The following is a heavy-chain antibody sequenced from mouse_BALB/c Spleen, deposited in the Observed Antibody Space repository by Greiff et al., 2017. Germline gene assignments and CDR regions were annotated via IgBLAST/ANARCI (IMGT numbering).Heavy chain of an antibody. CDR3: ARHINYGYDGSTFAY. CDR2: ISSGGSYT. V-gene: IGHV5-6*01. J-gene: IGHJ3*01. Sequence: EVHLVESGGDLVKPGGSLKLSCAASGFTFSSYGMSWVRQTPDKRLEWVATISSGGSYTYYPDSVKGRFTISRDNAKNTLYLQMSSLKSEDTAMYYCARHINYGYDGSTFAYWGQGTLVTVSA. CDR1: GFTFSSYG. D-gene: IGHD2-2*01.